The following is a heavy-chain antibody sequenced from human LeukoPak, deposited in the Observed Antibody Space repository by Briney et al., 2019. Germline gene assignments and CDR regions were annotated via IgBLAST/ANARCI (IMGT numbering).Heavy chain of an antibody. Sequence: ASVKVSCKSSGYAFTDYYMHWVRQAPGQGREWMGWINPNSGGTNYAQKFQGRVTMTRDTSISTAYMELSRLRSDDTAVYYCARGPRTNWFDPWGQGTLVTVSS. J-gene: IGHJ5*02. V-gene: IGHV1-2*02. CDR2: INPNSGGT. CDR1: GYAFTDYY. CDR3: ARGPRTNWFDP. D-gene: IGHD1-14*01.